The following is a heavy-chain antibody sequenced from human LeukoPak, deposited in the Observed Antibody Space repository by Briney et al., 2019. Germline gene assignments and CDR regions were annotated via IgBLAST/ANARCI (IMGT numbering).Heavy chain of an antibody. D-gene: IGHD5-18*01. CDR2: ISYDGSNK. V-gene: IGHV3-30*01. J-gene: IGHJ4*02. CDR3: AREREPDSYGCVVDY. CDR1: GFTFSSYA. Sequence: PGGSLRLSCAASGFTFSSYAMHGVRQAPGKGLEWVAVISYDGSNKYSADSVKGRFTISRDDSKNTLYLQMKSLRAEDTAVYYCAREREPDSYGCVVDYWGQGTLVTVSS.